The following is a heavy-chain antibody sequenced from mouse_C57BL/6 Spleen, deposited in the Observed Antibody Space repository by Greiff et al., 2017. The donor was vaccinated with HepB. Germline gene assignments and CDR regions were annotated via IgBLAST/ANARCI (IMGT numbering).Heavy chain of an antibody. CDR3: ARSSNYYGISFYYAMDY. CDR1: GYAFSSSW. V-gene: IGHV1-82*01. J-gene: IGHJ4*01. CDR2: IYPGDGDT. Sequence: QVQLQQSGPELVKPGASVKISCKASGYAFSSSWMNWVKQRPGKGLEWIGRIYPGDGDTNYNGKFKGKATLTADKSSSTAYMQLSSLTSEDSAVYFCARSSNYYGISFYYAMDYWGQGTSVTVSS. D-gene: IGHD1-1*01.